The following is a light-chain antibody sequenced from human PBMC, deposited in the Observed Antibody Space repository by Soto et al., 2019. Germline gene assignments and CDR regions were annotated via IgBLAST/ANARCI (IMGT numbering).Light chain of an antibody. CDR3: QSYDSSLSAVV. Sequence: QSLLMQPPSVSGAPGQRVTISCTGSSSNIGAGYDVHWYQQLPGTAPKLLIYGNSNRPSGVPDRFSGSKSGTSASLAITGLQAEDEADYYCQSYDSSLSAVVFGGGTKLTVL. CDR2: GNS. J-gene: IGLJ2*01. V-gene: IGLV1-40*01. CDR1: SSNIGAGYD.